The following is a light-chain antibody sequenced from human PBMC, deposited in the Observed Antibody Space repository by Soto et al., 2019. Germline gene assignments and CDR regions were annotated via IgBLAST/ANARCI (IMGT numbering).Light chain of an antibody. J-gene: IGLJ3*02. CDR3: DSYTSSSSWA. V-gene: IGLV2-14*03. CDR1: SSDVGGYNH. CDR2: DVT. Sequence: QSALTQPASVSGSPGQSISISCTGTSSDVGGYNHVSWYQQHPGKVPKLIIYDVTNRPSGVSNRFSGSKSGNTASLTISGLHAEDESDYYCDSYTSSSSWAFGGGT.